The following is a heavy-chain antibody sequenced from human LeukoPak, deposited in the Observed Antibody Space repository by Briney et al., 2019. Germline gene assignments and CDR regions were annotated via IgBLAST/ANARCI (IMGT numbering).Heavy chain of an antibody. J-gene: IGHJ4*02. Sequence: GASVKVSCKASGYTFTGYYMHWVRQAPGQGLEWMGWINPNSGDTNYGQKFQGRVTMTRDTSISTAYMELSRLRSDDTAVYYCARDLILGSSISHIFDYWGQGTLVTVSS. CDR1: GYTFTGYY. CDR3: ARDLILGSSISHIFDY. D-gene: IGHD2-2*01. V-gene: IGHV1-2*02. CDR2: INPNSGDT.